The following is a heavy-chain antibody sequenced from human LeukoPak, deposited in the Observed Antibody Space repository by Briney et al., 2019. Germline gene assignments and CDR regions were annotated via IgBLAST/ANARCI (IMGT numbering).Heavy chain of an antibody. CDR3: SPEGGPFSPFGF. CDR2: ISLRGLT. CDR1: GGSISGTNW. Sequence: SGTLSLTCGVSGGSISGTNWWSWVRQPPGQGLEWIGEISLRGLTNYNPSLRSRLTMSLDESKNQVSLNLTSVTAADTAVYYCSPEGGPFSPFGFWGQGTLVSVHS. D-gene: IGHD2-15*01. V-gene: IGHV4-4*02. J-gene: IGHJ4*02.